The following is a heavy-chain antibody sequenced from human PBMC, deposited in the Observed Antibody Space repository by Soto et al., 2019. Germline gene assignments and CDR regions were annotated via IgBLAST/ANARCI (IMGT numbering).Heavy chain of an antibody. V-gene: IGHV4-39*01. CDR1: GGSISISSYY. J-gene: IGHJ4*02. Sequence: ETLSLTCTVSGGSISISSYYWGWIRQPPGKGLEWIGSIYYSGSTYYNPSLKSRVTISVDTSKNQFSLKLSSVTAADTAVYYCARHTPAISISDHWGQGTLVTVSS. CDR2: IYYSGST. CDR3: ARHTPAISISDH. D-gene: IGHD2-15*01.